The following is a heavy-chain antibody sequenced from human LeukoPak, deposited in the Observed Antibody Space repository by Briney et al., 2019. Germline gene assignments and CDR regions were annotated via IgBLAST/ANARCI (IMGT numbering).Heavy chain of an antibody. V-gene: IGHV3-11*01. D-gene: IGHD6-19*01. CDR1: GFTFSDYY. CDR3: AKEATDSSGWYY. Sequence: GGSLRLSCAASGFTFSDYYMSWIRQAPGQGLEWVSYISSSGSTIYYADSVKGRFTISRDNAKNSLYLQMNSLRAEDTAVYYCAKEATDSSGWYYWGQGTLVTVSS. CDR2: ISSSGSTI. J-gene: IGHJ4*02.